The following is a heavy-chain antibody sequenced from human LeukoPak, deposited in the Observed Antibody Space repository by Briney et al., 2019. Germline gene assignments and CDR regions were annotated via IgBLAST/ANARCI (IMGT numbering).Heavy chain of an antibody. D-gene: IGHD2-21*02. CDR1: GYTFTSYG. Sequence: ASVKVSCKASGYTFTSYGISWVRQAPGQGLEWMGWISAYNGNTNYAQKLQGRVTMTTDTSTSTAYMELRSLRSDDTAVYYCARRCGGDCYSPLDYWGQGTLVTVSS. V-gene: IGHV1-18*01. CDR3: ARRCGGDCYSPLDY. CDR2: ISAYNGNT. J-gene: IGHJ4*02.